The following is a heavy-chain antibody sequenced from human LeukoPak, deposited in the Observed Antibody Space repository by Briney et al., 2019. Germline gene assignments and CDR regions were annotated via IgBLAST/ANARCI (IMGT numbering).Heavy chain of an antibody. J-gene: IGHJ3*02. CDR3: ARDTLEYSNSPDALDI. CDR2: IGSSGSTV. D-gene: IGHD4-23*01. V-gene: IGHV3-48*02. CDR1: GFTFSGHG. Sequence: PGGSLRLSCAASGFTFSGHGMNWVRQAPGKGLEWVSYIGSSGSTVYYADSVKGRFTISRDNAKNSLYMQMESLRDEDTAIYYCARDTLEYSNSPDALDIWGQGTMVTVSS.